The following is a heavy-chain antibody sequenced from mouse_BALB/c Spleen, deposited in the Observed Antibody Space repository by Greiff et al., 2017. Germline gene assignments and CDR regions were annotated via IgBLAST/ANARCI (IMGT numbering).Heavy chain of an antibody. CDR1: GYSITSDYA. Sequence: EVQGVESGPGLVKPSQSLSLTCTVTGYSITSDYAWNWIRQFPGNKLEWMGYISYSGSTSYNPSLKSRISITRDTSKNQFFLQLNSVTTEDTATYYCAREGGVYYYAMDYWGQGTSVTVSS. CDR3: AREGGVYYYAMDY. J-gene: IGHJ4*01. CDR2: ISYSGST. V-gene: IGHV3-2*02.